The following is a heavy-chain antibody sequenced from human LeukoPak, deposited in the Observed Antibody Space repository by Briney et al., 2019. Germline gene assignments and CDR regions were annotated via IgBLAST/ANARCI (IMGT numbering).Heavy chain of an antibody. J-gene: IGHJ4*02. V-gene: IGHV3-30*18. CDR1: GFTFSSYG. CDR3: AKEGTAMASSYFDY. D-gene: IGHD5-18*01. Sequence: QSGGSLRLSCAASGFTFSSYGMQWVRQAPGKGLEWVAVISRDGTVQHYADSVKGRFTISRDNSDNTLYLQMNSLRDEDTAMYYCAKEGTAMASSYFDYWGQGTLITVSS. CDR2: ISRDGTVQ.